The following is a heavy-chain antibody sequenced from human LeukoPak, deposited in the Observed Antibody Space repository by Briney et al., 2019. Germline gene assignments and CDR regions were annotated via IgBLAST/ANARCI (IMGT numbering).Heavy chain of an antibody. CDR1: GYTFTGYY. J-gene: IGHJ4*02. CDR3: ARRLNYYDSSGLDY. Sequence: ASVKVSCKASGYTFTGYYMHWVRQAPGQGLEWMGWINPNSGGTNYAQKFQGRVTMTRDTSISTAYMELSRLRSDDTAVYYCARRLNYYDSSGLDYWDQGTLVTVSS. CDR2: INPNSGGT. V-gene: IGHV1-2*02. D-gene: IGHD3-22*01.